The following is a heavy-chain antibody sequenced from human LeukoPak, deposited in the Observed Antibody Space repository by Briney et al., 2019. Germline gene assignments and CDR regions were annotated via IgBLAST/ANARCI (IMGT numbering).Heavy chain of an antibody. CDR3: AKDICSGGSCYWWCDP. CDR1: GFTFSSYA. V-gene: IGHV3-23*01. D-gene: IGHD2-15*01. CDR2: ISGSGGST. J-gene: IGHJ5*02. Sequence: PGGSLRLSCAASGFTFSSYAMSWVRQAPGKGLEWVSAISGSGGSTYYADSVKGRFTISRDNSKSTLYLQMNSLRAEDTAVYYCAKDICSGGSCYWWCDPWGQGTLVTVSS.